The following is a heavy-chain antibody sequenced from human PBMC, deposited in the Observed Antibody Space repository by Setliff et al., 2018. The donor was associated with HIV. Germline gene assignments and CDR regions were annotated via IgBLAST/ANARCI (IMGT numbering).Heavy chain of an antibody. CDR1: GFAFSSYA. CDR3: ATDRGTY. V-gene: IGHV3-30*12. D-gene: IGHD1-7*01. J-gene: IGHJ4*02. CDR2: ISHDGSSK. Sequence: GGSLRLSCAASGFAFSSYAVHWVRQAPGKGLEWVALISHDGSSKYYGDSVKGRFTISRDNAKNSLYLQMNSLRAEDTAVYYCATDRGTYWGQGTLVTVSS.